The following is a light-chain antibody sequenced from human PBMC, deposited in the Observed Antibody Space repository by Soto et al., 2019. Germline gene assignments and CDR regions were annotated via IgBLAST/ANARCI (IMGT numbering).Light chain of an antibody. CDR2: AAS. J-gene: IGKJ1*01. V-gene: IGKV1-27*01. CDR1: QGISNY. Sequence: DIQMTHSPSSLSASVGDRVTITFRASQGISNYLAWYQQKPGKVPKLLIYAASTLQSGVPSRFSGSGSGTDFTLTISSLQPEDVATYYCQKYNSAPWTFGQGTKVDI. CDR3: QKYNSAPWT.